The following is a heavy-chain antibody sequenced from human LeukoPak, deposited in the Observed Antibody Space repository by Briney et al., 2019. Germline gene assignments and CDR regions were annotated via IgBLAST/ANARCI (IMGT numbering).Heavy chain of an antibody. CDR3: AKGHVDTAMAFDY. CDR2: ISWNSGSI. D-gene: IGHD5-18*01. V-gene: IGHV3-9*01. Sequence: GGSLRLSCAASGFTFDDYAMPWVRQAPGKGLEWVSGISWNSGSIGYADSVKGRFTISRDNAKNSLYLQMNSLRAEDTALYYCAKGHVDTAMAFDYWGQGTLVTVSS. J-gene: IGHJ4*02. CDR1: GFTFDDYA.